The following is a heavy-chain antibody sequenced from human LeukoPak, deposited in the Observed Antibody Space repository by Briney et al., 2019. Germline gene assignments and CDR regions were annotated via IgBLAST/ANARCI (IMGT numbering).Heavy chain of an antibody. CDR2: ISYDGINE. V-gene: IGHV3-30-3*01. CDR3: ARDQEDPDY. J-gene: IGHJ4*02. CDR1: GFTFNNYA. Sequence: GGSLRLSCAASGFTFNNYAMDWVRQVPGKGLEWVALISYDGINEYYADSVKGRFTISRDNSKNTLYLQMNSLRAEDTAVYYCARDQEDPDYWGQGTLVTVSS. D-gene: IGHD2-15*01.